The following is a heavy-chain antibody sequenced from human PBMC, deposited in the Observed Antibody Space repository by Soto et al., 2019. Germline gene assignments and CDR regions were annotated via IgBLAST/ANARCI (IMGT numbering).Heavy chain of an antibody. D-gene: IGHD2-15*01. V-gene: IGHV4-34*01. CDR1: GGSFSGYY. CDR2: INHSGST. CDR3: ARGAPPSGGSSSDY. J-gene: IGHJ4*02. Sequence: SETLSLTCAVYGGSFSGYYWSWIRQPPGKGLEWIGEINHSGSTNYNPSLKSRVTISVDTSKNQFSLKLSSMTAADTAVYYCARGAPPSGGSSSDYWGQGTLVTVSS.